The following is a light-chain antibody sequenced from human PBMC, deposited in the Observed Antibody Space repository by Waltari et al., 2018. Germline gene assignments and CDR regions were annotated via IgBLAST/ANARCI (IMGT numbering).Light chain of an antibody. CDR3: QHHDRWPPYT. Sequence: EIVMSQSPATLSVYPGERATLSCRASQSFDINFVYKHRKPGQAPRFLFYGPSTRATCIPARFSGSGSGTELTLTISSLQSEDFAVYYWQHHDRWPPYTLGQGTKLEI. J-gene: IGKJ2*01. V-gene: IGKV3-15*01. CDR1: QSFDIN. CDR2: GPS.